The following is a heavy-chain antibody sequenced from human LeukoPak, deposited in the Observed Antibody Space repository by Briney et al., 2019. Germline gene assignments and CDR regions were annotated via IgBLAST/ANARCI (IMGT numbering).Heavy chain of an antibody. V-gene: IGHV2-5*02. CDR2: IYWDDDK. D-gene: IGHD3-9*01. Sequence: SGPTLVKPTQTLTLTCTVSGFSLSTSGVGVGWIRQPPGKALEWLALIYWDDDKRYSPSLKSRLTITKDTSKKQVVLTVTNMVPVDTATYYCAHRLFNTVTGYYSLFDYWGQGILVTVSS. J-gene: IGHJ4*02. CDR1: GFSLSTSGVG. CDR3: AHRLFNTVTGYYSLFDY.